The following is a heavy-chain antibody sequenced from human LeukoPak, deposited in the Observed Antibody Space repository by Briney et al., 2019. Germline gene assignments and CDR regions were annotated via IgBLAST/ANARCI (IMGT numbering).Heavy chain of an antibody. D-gene: IGHD1-26*01. V-gene: IGHV1-8*03. J-gene: IGHJ4*02. Sequence: ASVKVSCKASGYTFTSYDINWVPEATGQGLEWMGWMNPNSGNTGYAQKFQGRVTITRNTSISTAYMELTSLRSEDTAVYYCGRARSGSYLKGGDYWDEGTLVTVYS. CDR1: GYTFTSYD. CDR3: GRARSGSYLKGGDY. CDR2: MNPNSGNT.